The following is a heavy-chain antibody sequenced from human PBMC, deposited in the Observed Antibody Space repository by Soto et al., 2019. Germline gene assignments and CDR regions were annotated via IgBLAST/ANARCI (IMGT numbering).Heavy chain of an antibody. Sequence: QVQLVESGGGVVQPGWSLRLSCAASGFSISDYGMEWVRQAPGKGLEWVALISYDGSNTYYAESVKGRFTISRDNSKATLFLQMTGLRREDTAVYYCAKGAGDRLSLGMDVWGQGTTVTVSS. CDR2: ISYDGSNT. CDR1: GFSISDYG. D-gene: IGHD1-26*01. V-gene: IGHV3-30*18. J-gene: IGHJ6*02. CDR3: AKGAGDRLSLGMDV.